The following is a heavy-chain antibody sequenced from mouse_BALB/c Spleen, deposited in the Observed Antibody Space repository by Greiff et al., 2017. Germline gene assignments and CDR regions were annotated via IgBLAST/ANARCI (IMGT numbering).Heavy chain of an antibody. CDR3: AREDYRYDGDYAMDY. J-gene: IGHJ4*01. V-gene: IGHV3-6*02. CDR1: GYSITSGYY. CDR2: ISYDGSN. D-gene: IGHD2-14*01. Sequence: EVKLQESGPGLVKPSQSLSLTCSVTGYSITSGYYWNWIRQFPGNKLEWMGYISYDGSNNYNPSLKNRISITRDTSKNQFFLKLNSVTTEDTATYYCAREDYRYDGDYAMDYWGQGTSVTVSS.